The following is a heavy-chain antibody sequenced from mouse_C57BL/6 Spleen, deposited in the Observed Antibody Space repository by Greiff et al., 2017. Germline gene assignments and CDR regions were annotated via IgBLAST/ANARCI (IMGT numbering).Heavy chain of an antibody. D-gene: IGHD4-1*01. Sequence: QVQLQQSGAELVKPGASVKLSCKASGYTFTEYTIHWVKQRSGQGLEWIGWFYPGSGSIKYNEKFKDKATLTADKSASTVYMELSRLTSEDSAVYFCASHCPNWDVAPYYFDYWGQGTTLTVSS. V-gene: IGHV1-62-2*01. CDR3: ASHCPNWDVAPYYFDY. CDR2: FYPGSGSI. J-gene: IGHJ2*01. CDR1: GYTFTEYT.